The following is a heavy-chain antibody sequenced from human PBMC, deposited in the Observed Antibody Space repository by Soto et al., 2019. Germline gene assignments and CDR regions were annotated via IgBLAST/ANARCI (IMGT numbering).Heavy chain of an antibody. CDR2: IFSNDEK. D-gene: IGHD6-13*01. J-gene: IGHJ5*02. V-gene: IGHV2-26*04. CDR1: GFSLSNAGLG. CDR3: ASTYSTSCYWFDP. Sequence: QVTVKESGPVLVKPTETLTLTCTVSGFSLSNAGLGVSWIRQPPGKALEWLAHIFSNDEKSYSTSLKSRLTTSKDTSKSHVVLTMTNMDPVDTSTYYCASTYSTSCYWFDPWGQGTLVTVSS.